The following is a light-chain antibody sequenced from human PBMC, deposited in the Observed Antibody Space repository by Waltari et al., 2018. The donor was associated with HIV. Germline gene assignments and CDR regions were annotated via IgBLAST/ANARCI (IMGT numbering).Light chain of an antibody. J-gene: IGLJ2*01. Sequence: SYEVTQPPSVSVSPGPTVVMSCSGDTLEDKYACWFRQRPGQSPVLIVYEDSKRPSGIPERFSGSNSGNTATLTIRGTQVSDEADYYCAAWDANAVVFGGGTKLTV. CDR2: EDS. CDR1: TLEDKY. CDR3: AAWDANAVV. V-gene: IGLV3-1*01.